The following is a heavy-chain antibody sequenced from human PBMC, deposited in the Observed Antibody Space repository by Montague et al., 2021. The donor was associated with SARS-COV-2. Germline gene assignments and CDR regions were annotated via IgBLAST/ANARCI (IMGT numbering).Heavy chain of an antibody. CDR1: GGSIAGNY. CDR2: IGST. D-gene: IGHD2-15*01. CDR3: AMLYGGGGGRGY. Sequence: SETLSLTCTVSGGSIAGNYWNWVRQSPGKGLEWIGYIGSTNYNHYLESRISTSVDTSNSQFSLNLPSLTAAASAISYCAMLYGGGGGRGYWGQGTLVTVSS. V-gene: IGHV4-59*13. J-gene: IGHJ4*02.